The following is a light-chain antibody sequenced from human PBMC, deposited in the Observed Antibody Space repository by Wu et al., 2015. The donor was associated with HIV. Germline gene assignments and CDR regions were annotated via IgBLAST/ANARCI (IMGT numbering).Light chain of an antibody. J-gene: IGKJ4*01. CDR1: QSVTNY. Sequence: EIVLTQSPATLSLSPGERATFSCRASQSVTNYLSWYQHKPGQAPRLLIYDASTRATGIPDRFSGSGSGTDFTLTISSLEPEDVAVYYCRQHSSWPPLTFGGGTRVEI. CDR2: DAS. CDR3: RQHSSWPPLT. V-gene: IGKV3-11*01.